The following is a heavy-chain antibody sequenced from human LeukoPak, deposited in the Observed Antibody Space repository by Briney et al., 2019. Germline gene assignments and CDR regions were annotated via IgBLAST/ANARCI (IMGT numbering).Heavy chain of an antibody. Sequence: PSEILSLTCDISGHSTTRGYYWAWFRQSPGKGPEWIATFFQSEKSFYNASLESRVIMSLDTSKSQFSLNLTSVTAADTAVYYCARVLPVPYLLDSWGQGTHVTVSS. D-gene: IGHD3-10*02. CDR2: FFQSEKS. V-gene: IGHV4-38-2*01. CDR1: GHSTTRGYY. CDR3: ARVLPVPYLLDS. J-gene: IGHJ4*02.